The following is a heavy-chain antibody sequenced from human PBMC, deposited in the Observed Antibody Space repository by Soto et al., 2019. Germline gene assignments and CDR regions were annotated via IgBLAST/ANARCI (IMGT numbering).Heavy chain of an antibody. V-gene: IGHV3-30*18. J-gene: IGHJ6*02. CDR3: AKDAAAGMGNYYYGMDV. Sequence: QVQLVESGGGVVQPGRYLRLSCAASGFTFSSYGMHWVRQAPGKGLEWVAVISYDGSNKYYADSVKGRFTISRDNSKNTLYLQMNSLRAEDTAVYYCAKDAAAGMGNYYYGMDVWGQGTTVTVSS. D-gene: IGHD6-13*01. CDR1: GFTFSSYG. CDR2: ISYDGSNK.